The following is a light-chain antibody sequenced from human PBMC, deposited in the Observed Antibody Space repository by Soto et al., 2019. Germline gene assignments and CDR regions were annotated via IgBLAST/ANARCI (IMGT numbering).Light chain of an antibody. CDR2: DAS. CDR3: QQYDTLPLT. CDR1: QDIYNY. J-gene: IGKJ4*01. V-gene: IGKV1-33*01. Sequence: DIQMTQSPSSLSASVGDRVTITFQASQDIYNYLNWYQQKPGEAPKLLIYDASNSETGVPSRFSGSGSGTDFTLTISSLQPEDIATYYCQQYDTLPLTFGGGTKVDIK.